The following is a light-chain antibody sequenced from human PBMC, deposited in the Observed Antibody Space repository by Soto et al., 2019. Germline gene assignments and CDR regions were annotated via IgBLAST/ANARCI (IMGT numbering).Light chain of an antibody. CDR2: GNI. V-gene: IGLV1-40*01. J-gene: IGLJ3*02. Sequence: QSVLTQPPSVSGAPGQRVTISCTGSSSNIGAGYDVHWYQQRPGTAPKLLIFGNINRPSGVPDRFSGSKSGNTASLTISGLQAEDEADYYCSSYTNSNTLVFGGGTKLTVL. CDR3: SSYTNSNTLV. CDR1: SSNIGAGYD.